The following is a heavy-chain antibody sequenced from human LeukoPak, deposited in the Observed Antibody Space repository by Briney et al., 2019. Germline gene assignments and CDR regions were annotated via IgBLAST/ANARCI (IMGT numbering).Heavy chain of an antibody. CDR1: GYTLTELS. J-gene: IGHJ5*02. D-gene: IGHD5-24*01. CDR2: FDPEDGET. CDR3: ARDNSVRDEAWWFNP. V-gene: IGHV1-24*01. Sequence: ASVKVSCKVSGYTLTELSMHWVRQAPGKGLEWMGGFDPEDGETIYAQKFQGRVTMTEDTSTDTAYMELSSLRSEDTAVYYCARDNSVRDEAWWFNPWGQGTLVTVSS.